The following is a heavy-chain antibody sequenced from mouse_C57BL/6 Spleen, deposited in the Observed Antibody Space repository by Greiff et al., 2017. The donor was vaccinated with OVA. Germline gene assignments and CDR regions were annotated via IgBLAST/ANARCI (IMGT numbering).Heavy chain of an antibody. CDR2: INPSTGGT. CDR3: ARATDDY. V-gene: IGHV1-42*01. J-gene: IGHJ2*01. CDR1: GYSFTGYY. Sequence: VQLKESGPELVKPGASVKISCKASGYSFTGYYMNWVKQSPEKSLEWIGEINPSTGGTTYNQKFKAKATLTVDKSSSTAYMQLKSLTSEDSAVYYCARATDDYWGQGTTLTVSS.